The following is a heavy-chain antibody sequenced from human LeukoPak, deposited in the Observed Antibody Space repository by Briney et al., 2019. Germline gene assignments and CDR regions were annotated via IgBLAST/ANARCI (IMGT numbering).Heavy chain of an antibody. J-gene: IGHJ3*02. V-gene: IGHV4-34*01. CDR1: GGSFSGYY. D-gene: IGHD3-22*01. CDR2: INHSGST. CDR3: ARARGSSGSAAFDI. Sequence: SETLSLTCAVYGGSFSGYYWSWIRQPPGKGLEWIGEINHSGSTNYNPSLKSRVTISVDTSKNQFSLKLSSVTAADTAVYYCARARGSSGSAAFDIWGQGTMVTVSS.